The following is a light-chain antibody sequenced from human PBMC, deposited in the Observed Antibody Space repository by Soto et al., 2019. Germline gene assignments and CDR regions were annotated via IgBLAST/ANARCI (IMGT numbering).Light chain of an antibody. V-gene: IGKV3-20*01. CDR3: HQYYNRPPWT. CDR1: QSVSSSY. J-gene: IGKJ1*01. Sequence: EIVLTQSPGTLSLSPGERATLSCRAGQSVSSSYLAWYQQKPGQAPRLLVFATSARATGVPDRFRGSRSGTDFTLTISSLQPEDSATYYCHQYYNRPPWTFGQGTKVDIK. CDR2: ATS.